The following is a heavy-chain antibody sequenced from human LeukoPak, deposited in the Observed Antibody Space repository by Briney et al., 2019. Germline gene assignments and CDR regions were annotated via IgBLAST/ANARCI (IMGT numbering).Heavy chain of an antibody. V-gene: IGHV4-34*01. J-gene: IGHJ6*02. CDR3: ASGPAGTISYYYYYGMDV. Sequence: PSETLSLTCAVYGGSFSGYYWSWIRQPPGKGLEWIGEINHSGSTNYNPSLKSRVTISVDTSKNQFSLKLSSVTAADTAVYYCASGPAGTISYYYYYGMDVWGQGTTVTVSS. CDR2: INHSGST. CDR1: GGSFSGYY. D-gene: IGHD6-19*01.